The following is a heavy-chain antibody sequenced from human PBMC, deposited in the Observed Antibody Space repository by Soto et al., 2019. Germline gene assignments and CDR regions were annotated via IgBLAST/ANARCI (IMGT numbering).Heavy chain of an antibody. Sequence: EVQLLESGGGLVKPGGSLRLSCAASGFTFSSYSMNWVRQAPGKGLEWVSSISSSSSYIYYADSVKGRVTISRDNGKNSVDLQMNRRTGEVTAVYYWARGLWFGELGPPHCGYWGKGRMVCVSS. D-gene: IGHD3-10*01. CDR2: ISSSSSYI. CDR3: ARGLWFGELGPPHCGY. J-gene: IGHJ4*02. V-gene: IGHV3-21*01. CDR1: GFTFSSYS.